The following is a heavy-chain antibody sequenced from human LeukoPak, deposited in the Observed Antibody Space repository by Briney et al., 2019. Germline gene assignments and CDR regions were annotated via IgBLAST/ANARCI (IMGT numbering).Heavy chain of an antibody. CDR2: ISGSGGST. CDR3: ARDTHIVPLDY. V-gene: IGHV3-23*01. D-gene: IGHD3-16*02. Sequence: GGSLRLSCAASGFTFSSYAMSWVRQAPGKGLEWVSAISGSGGSTYYADSVKGRFTISRDNAKNSLYLQMNSLRAEDTAVYYCARDTHIVPLDYWGQGTLVTVSS. CDR1: GFTFSSYA. J-gene: IGHJ4*02.